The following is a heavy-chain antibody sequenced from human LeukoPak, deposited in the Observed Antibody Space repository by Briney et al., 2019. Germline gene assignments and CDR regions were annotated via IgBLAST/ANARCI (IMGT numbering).Heavy chain of an antibody. D-gene: IGHD3-3*02. J-gene: IGHJ6*02. Sequence: PSETLSLTCAVYGGSFSGYYWSWIRQPPGKGLEWIGEINHSGSTNYNPSLKSRVTISVDRSKNQFSLKLSSVTAADTAVYYCARGSRSVSAYYYGMDVWGQGTTVTVSS. CDR1: GGSFSGYY. V-gene: IGHV4-34*01. CDR3: ARGSRSVSAYYYGMDV. CDR2: INHSGST.